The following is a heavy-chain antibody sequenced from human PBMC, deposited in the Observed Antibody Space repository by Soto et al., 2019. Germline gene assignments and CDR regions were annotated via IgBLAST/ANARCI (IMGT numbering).Heavy chain of an antibody. CDR1: GFTFSSYG. D-gene: IGHD6-13*01. CDR2: IWYDGSNK. V-gene: IGHV3-33*01. J-gene: IGHJ6*02. Sequence: GGSLRLSCAASGFTFSSYGMHWVRQAPGKGLEWVAVIWYDGSNKYYADSVKGRFTISRDNSKNTLYLQMNSLRAEDTAVYYCARGGKQQRTSSRVYYYYGMDVWGQGTTVTVSS. CDR3: ARGGKQQRTSSRVYYYYGMDV.